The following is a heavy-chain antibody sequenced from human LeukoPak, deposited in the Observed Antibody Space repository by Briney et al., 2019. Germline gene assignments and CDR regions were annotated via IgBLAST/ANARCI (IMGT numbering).Heavy chain of an antibody. CDR1: GYSISSGYY. Sequence: KPSETLSLTCTVSGYSISSGYYWGWIRQPPGKGLEWIGSIYHSESTYYNPSLKSRVTISVDTSKNQFSLKLSSVTAADTAVYYCARIIVLMVYATLGWFDPWGQGTLVTVSS. D-gene: IGHD2-8*01. J-gene: IGHJ5*02. V-gene: IGHV4-38-2*02. CDR2: IYHSEST. CDR3: ARIIVLMVYATLGWFDP.